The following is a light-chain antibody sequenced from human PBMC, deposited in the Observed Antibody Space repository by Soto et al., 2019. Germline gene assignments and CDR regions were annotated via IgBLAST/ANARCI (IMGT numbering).Light chain of an antibody. J-gene: IGKJ1*01. Sequence: EIVLTQSPGTLSLSPGERATLSCRASQSVSSSYLAWYQQKPGQAPRLLIYGASSRATGIPDRFSGSGSGTDFTLTISRLEPEECAVYYCQQYGSSPQTFGQGTKVEI. CDR2: GAS. CDR3: QQYGSSPQT. CDR1: QSVSSSY. V-gene: IGKV3-20*01.